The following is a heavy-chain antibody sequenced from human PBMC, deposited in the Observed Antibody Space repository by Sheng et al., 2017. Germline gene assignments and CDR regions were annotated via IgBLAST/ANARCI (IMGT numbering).Heavy chain of an antibody. CDR2: IIPIFGTA. D-gene: IGHD2-8*02. Sequence: QVQLVQSGAEVKKPGSSVKVSCKASGGTFSSYAISWVRQAPGQGLEWMGGIIPIFGTANYAQKFQGRVTITTDESTSTAYMELSSLRSEDTAVYYCASCTGGVCYPGLFSLRSWGQGTLVTVSS. CDR3: ASCTGGVCYPGLFSLRS. CDR1: GGTFSSYA. J-gene: IGHJ4*02. V-gene: IGHV1-69*05.